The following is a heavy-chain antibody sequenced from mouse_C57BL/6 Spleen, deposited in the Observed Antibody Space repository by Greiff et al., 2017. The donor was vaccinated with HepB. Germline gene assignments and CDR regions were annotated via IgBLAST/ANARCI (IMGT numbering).Heavy chain of an antibody. CDR1: GYPFTSYW. Sequence: EVQLQQSGTVLARPGASVKMSCKTSGYPFTSYWMHWVKQRPGQGLEWIGAIYPGNSDTSYNQKFKGKAKLTAVTAASPAYMELSSLTNEDSAVYYCTRYGNYDYFDYWGQGTTLTVSS. CDR3: TRYGNYDYFDY. V-gene: IGHV1-5*01. CDR2: IYPGNSDT. J-gene: IGHJ2*01. D-gene: IGHD2-10*02.